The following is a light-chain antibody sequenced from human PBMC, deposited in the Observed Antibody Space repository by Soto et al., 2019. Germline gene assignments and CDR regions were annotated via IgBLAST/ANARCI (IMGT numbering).Light chain of an antibody. CDR1: QSIGSW. CDR3: QQSFSTPPT. J-gene: IGKJ4*01. Sequence: DNQMTQSPSTLSASVGDRVTITCRASQSIGSWLAWYKQTPGEAPKLLIYAAFSLQSGVPSRFSGSGSGTDFTLTISSLQPEDFATYYCQQSFSTPPTFGGGTKVEIK. CDR2: AAF. V-gene: IGKV1-39*01.